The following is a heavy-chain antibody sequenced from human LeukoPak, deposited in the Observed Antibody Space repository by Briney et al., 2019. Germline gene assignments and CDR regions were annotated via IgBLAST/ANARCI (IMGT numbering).Heavy chain of an antibody. J-gene: IGHJ3*02. D-gene: IGHD2-21*02. CDR1: GFTFSDYY. V-gene: IGHV3-11*01. Sequence: GGSLRLSCAASGFTFSDYYMSWIRQAPGKGLEWVSYISSSGSTIYYADSVKGRFTISRDNAKNSLYLQMNSLRVEDTAVYYCARVIGGDSDDAFDIWGQGTMVTVSS. CDR3: ARVIGGDSDDAFDI. CDR2: ISSSGSTI.